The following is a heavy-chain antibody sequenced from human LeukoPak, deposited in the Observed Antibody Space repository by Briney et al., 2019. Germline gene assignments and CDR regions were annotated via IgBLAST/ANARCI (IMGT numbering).Heavy chain of an antibody. V-gene: IGHV1-2*02. D-gene: IGHD3-10*01. CDR3: ARASPYYGSGSYYPYYYYGMDV. J-gene: IGHJ6*02. CDR2: INPNSGGT. Sequence: ASVKVSCKASGYTFTGYYMHWVRQAPGQGLEWMGWINPNSGGTNYAQKSQGRVTMTRDTSISTAYMELSRVRSDDTAVYYCARASPYYGSGSYYPYYYYGMDVWGQGTTVTVSS. CDR1: GYTFTGYY.